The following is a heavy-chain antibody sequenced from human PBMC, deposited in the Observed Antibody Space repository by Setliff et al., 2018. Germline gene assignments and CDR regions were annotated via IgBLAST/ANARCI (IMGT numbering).Heavy chain of an antibody. CDR1: GYSFTSYG. J-gene: IGHJ4*02. CDR2: ISPYSGNT. Sequence: ASVKVSCKATGYSFTSYGISWVRQAPGQGLEWVGWISPYSGNTYYAPKFQGRITMTTDTSTTTAYMELKSLRSDDTAIYYCSRLVRYCTRTSCQRLSGDDYWGQGALVTVSS. D-gene: IGHD2-2*01. CDR3: SRLVRYCTRTSCQRLSGDDY. V-gene: IGHV1-18*01.